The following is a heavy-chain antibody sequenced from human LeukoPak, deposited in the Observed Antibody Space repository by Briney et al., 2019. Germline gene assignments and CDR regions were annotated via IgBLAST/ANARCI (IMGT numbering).Heavy chain of an antibody. Sequence: GESLKISCAASGFTFSSYAMTWVRQAPGKGLEWVSGISGSGGSTFYADSVKGRFTISRDNYENTLYLHMNSLRADDTAVYYCAKDRSGGTVKLFDYWGQGTLVTVSS. CDR3: AKDRSGGTVKLFDY. CDR2: ISGSGGST. V-gene: IGHV3-23*01. D-gene: IGHD4-17*01. J-gene: IGHJ4*02. CDR1: GFTFSSYA.